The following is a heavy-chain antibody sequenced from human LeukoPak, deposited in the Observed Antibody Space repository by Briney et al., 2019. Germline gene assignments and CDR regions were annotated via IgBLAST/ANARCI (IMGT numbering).Heavy chain of an antibody. CDR3: ARDPSGAGPFDY. CDR2: ISSSSSYI. J-gene: IGHJ4*02. D-gene: IGHD6-19*01. Sequence: PGGSLRLSCAASGFTFSSYSMNWVRQAPGKGLEWVSSISSSSSYIYYADSVKGRLTISRDNAKNSLYLQMNSLRAEDTAVYYCARDPSGAGPFDYWGQGTLVTVSS. CDR1: GFTFSSYS. V-gene: IGHV3-21*01.